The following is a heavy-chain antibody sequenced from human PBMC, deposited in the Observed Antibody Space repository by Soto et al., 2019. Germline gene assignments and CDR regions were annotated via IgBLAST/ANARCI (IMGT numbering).Heavy chain of an antibody. Sequence: SETLSLTCTVSGGSFSDYWSWIRQPPGKGLEWIGYVYNSGSTNYNPSLKSRVTISEDTSKSQFSLKLTSVTAADTAVYYCAREPYVRGSYYFFDSWGQGIPVTVSS. J-gene: IGHJ4*02. V-gene: IGHV4-59*12. D-gene: IGHD3-10*02. CDR1: GGSFSDY. CDR3: AREPYVRGSYYFFDS. CDR2: VYNSGST.